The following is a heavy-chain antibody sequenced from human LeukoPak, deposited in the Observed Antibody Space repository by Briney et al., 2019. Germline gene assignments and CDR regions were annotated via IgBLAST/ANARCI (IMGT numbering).Heavy chain of an antibody. CDR1: GGSLSTHH. V-gene: IGHV4-59*11. J-gene: IGHJ4*02. D-gene: IGHD3-22*01. CDR3: ARGYDSSAYYPFNY. Sequence: SETLSLTCVVSGGSLSTHHWSWIWQSPGRGLEWIGYISDSGSTNYNPSLKSRVTISVDTSKNQFSLMLSSVTAADTAVYYCARGYDSSAYYPFNYWGQGTLVTVSS. CDR2: ISDSGST.